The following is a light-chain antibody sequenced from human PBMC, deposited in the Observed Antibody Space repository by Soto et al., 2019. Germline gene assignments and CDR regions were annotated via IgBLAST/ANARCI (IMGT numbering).Light chain of an antibody. V-gene: IGKV2-28*01. CDR2: GAS. CDR1: QSLLHSNGHNY. CDR3: RGTLQAFT. J-gene: IGKJ3*01. Sequence: EIVMTQSPLSLTVTPGEPASISCRSSQSLLHSNGHNYVDWYVQKPGQTPQLLIFGASRRASGVPDRISGSGSGTEFTLRISRVDADDVGVYYCRGTLQAFTFGPGAKIEIK.